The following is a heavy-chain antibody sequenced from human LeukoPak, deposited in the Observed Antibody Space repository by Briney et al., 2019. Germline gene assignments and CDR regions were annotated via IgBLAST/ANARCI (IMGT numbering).Heavy chain of an antibody. CDR2: ISHDGRTK. D-gene: IGHD3-10*01. CDR3: ARDWYYGSGSYLPGY. CDR1: GFTFSNYG. J-gene: IGHJ4*02. Sequence: PGGSLRLSCAPSGFTFSNYGMHWVRQPLGKGLEWVAVISHDGRTKYYADSMKGRITISRDNSKNTLYLQMGSLRAEDMAVYYCARDWYYGSGSYLPGYWGQGTLVTVSS. V-gene: IGHV3-30*19.